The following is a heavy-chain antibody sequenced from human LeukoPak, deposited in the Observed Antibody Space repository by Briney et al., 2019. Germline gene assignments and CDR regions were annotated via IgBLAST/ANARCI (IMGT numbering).Heavy chain of an antibody. J-gene: IGHJ4*02. CDR1: GGSISSYY. CDR3: ARRSGSYYNY. CDR2: IYTSGST. V-gene: IGHV4-4*09. Sequence: PSETLSLTCTVSGGSISSYYWSWIRQPPGKGLEWIGYIYTSGSTNYNPSLKSRVTISVDTSKNQSSLKLSSVTAADTAVYYCARRSGSYYNYWGQGTLVTVSS. D-gene: IGHD1-26*01.